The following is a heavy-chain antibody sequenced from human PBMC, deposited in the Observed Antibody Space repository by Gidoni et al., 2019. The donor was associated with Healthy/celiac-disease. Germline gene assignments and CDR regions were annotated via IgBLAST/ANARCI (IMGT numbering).Heavy chain of an antibody. CDR3: ARDSGGEYSSSSFDY. J-gene: IGHJ4*02. CDR1: GGSISSGSYY. CDR2: IYTSGST. Sequence: QVQLQESGPGLVKPSQTLSLTCTVSGGSISSGSYYWSWIRQPAGKGLEWIGRIYTSGSTNYNPSLKSRVTMSVDTSKNQFSLKLSSVTAADTAVYYCARDSGGEYSSSSFDYWGQGTLVTVSS. D-gene: IGHD6-6*01. V-gene: IGHV4-61*02.